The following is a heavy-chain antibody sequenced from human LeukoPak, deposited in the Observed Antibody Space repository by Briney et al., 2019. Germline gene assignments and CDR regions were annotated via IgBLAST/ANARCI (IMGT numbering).Heavy chain of an antibody. D-gene: IGHD5-18*01. CDR1: GGSIRSSSYY. V-gene: IGHV4-39*07. J-gene: IGHJ3*02. CDR2: IYYSGST. CDR3: ARSEYSYGADAFDI. Sequence: SETLSLTCNVSGGSIRSSSYYWGWIRQPPGKGLEWIGTIYYSGSTYYNPSLKSRVTISVDTSKNQFSLKLSSVTAADTAVYYCARSEYSYGADAFDIWGQGTMVTVSS.